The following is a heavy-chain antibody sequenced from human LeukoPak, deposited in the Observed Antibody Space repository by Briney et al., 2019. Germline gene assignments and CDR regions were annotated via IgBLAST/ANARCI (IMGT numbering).Heavy chain of an antibody. CDR2: IYYSGST. J-gene: IGHJ4*02. D-gene: IGHD3-10*01. CDR3: ARARRYYGSGRYAYYFDY. Sequence: NPSETLSLTCTVSGGSISSSSYYWGWIRQPPGKGLEWIGSIYYSGSTYYNPSLKSRVTISVDTSKNQFSLKLSSVTAADTAVYYCARARRYYGSGRYAYYFDYWGQGTLVTVSS. CDR1: GGSISSSSYY. V-gene: IGHV4-39*01.